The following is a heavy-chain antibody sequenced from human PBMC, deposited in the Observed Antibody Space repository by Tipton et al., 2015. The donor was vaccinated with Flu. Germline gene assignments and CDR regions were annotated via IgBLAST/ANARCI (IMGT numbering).Heavy chain of an antibody. V-gene: IGHV3-11*01. Sequence: SLRLSCAASGFTFSDYYMSWIRQAPGKGVEWVSYISSSGSTIYYADSVKGRFTISRDNAKNSLYLQMNSLRAEDTAVYYCARSRYLGATYGMDVWGQGTTVTVSS. D-gene: IGHD1-26*01. CDR1: GFTFSDYY. J-gene: IGHJ6*02. CDR3: ARSRYLGATYGMDV. CDR2: ISSSGSTI.